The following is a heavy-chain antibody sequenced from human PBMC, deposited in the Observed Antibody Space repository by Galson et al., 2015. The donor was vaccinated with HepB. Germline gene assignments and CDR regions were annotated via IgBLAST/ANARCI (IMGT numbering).Heavy chain of an antibody. CDR3: AKDGGELLSAFDI. D-gene: IGHD1-26*01. V-gene: IGHV3-9*01. J-gene: IGHJ3*02. CDR2: ISWNSGSI. Sequence: SLRLSCAASGFTFDDYAMHWVRQAPGKGLEWVPGISWNSGSIGYADSVKGRFTISRDNAKNSLYLQMNSLRAEDTALYYCAKDGGELLSAFDIWGQGTMATVSS. CDR1: GFTFDDYA.